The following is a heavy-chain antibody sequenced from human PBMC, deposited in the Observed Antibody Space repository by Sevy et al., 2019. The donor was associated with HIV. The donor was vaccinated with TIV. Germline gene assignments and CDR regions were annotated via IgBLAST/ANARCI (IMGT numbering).Heavy chain of an antibody. V-gene: IGHV4-39*01. Sequence: SETLSLTCTVSGGSISSSSYYWGWIRQPPGKGLEWIGSIYYSGSTYYNPSLKSRVTISVDTSKNQFSLKLSFVTAAAAAVYYCSRATYYYDSSGYYHGDAFDIWGQGTMVTVSS. CDR1: GGSISSSSYY. J-gene: IGHJ3*02. CDR2: IYYSGST. D-gene: IGHD3-22*01. CDR3: SRATYYYDSSGYYHGDAFDI.